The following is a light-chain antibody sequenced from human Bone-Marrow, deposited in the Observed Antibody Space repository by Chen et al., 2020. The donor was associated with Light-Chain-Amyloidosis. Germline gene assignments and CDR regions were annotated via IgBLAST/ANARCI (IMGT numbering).Light chain of an antibody. CDR3: QQYDNSHWT. Sequence: ELVLTQSPGTLSLSPGERATLSCRASRVTSNTFLAWYQQKPGQAPRLLIYGASYRATGIPDRCSGSGSGTDFTRTSSRLEPEDCAVYYCQQYDNSHWTFGQGTKVEIK. V-gene: IGKV3-20*01. CDR2: GAS. CDR1: RVTSNTF. J-gene: IGKJ1*01.